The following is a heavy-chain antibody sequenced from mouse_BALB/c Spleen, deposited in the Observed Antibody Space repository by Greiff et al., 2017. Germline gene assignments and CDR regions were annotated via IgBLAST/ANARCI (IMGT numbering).Heavy chain of an antibody. CDR1: GFNIKDTY. CDR3: ARGDLLRYFDY. Sequence: VQLKQSGAELVKPGASVKLSCTASGFNIKDTYMHWVKQRPEQGLEWIGRIDPANGNTKYDPKFQGKATITADTSSNTAYLQLSSLTSEDTAVYYCARGDLLRYFDYWGQGTTLTVSS. J-gene: IGHJ2*01. D-gene: IGHD1-1*01. CDR2: IDPANGNT. V-gene: IGHV14-3*02.